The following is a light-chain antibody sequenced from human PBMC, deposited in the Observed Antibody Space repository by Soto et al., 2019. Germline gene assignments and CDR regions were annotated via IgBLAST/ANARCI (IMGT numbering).Light chain of an antibody. V-gene: IGKV1-5*03. J-gene: IGKJ5*01. Sequence: DTQRTQSPSSLSASVGDRVTMTCRASQSISSWLAWYQQKPGKAPKLLIYKAYSLESGVQSRFSGSGSGTEFTLTISSLQPDDFATYYCQQYNSYPYTFGQGTRLEIK. CDR2: KAY. CDR3: QQYNSYPYT. CDR1: QSISSW.